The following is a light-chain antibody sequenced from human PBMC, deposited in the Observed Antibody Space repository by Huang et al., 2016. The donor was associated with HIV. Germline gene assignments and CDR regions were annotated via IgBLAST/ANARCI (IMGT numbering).Light chain of an antibody. V-gene: IGKV3-11*01. J-gene: IGKJ5*01. CDR1: QSVGSY. CDR2: NTS. Sequence: EIVLTQSPATLSLSPGERATLSCRASQSVGSYLAWYQQKPGQAPRLLIYNTSNRDTCIPARFNGGGSGTDFTLTISSLEPEDFAVYYCQQRSNWPITFGQGTRLEI. CDR3: QQRSNWPIT.